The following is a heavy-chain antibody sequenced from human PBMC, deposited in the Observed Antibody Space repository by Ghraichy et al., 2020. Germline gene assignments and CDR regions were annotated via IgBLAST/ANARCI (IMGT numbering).Heavy chain of an antibody. CDR1: GFTFRGYN. Sequence: GGSLRLSCVGSGFTFRGYNMNWVRQSPGKGLEWVSYITSSSRTIFYADSVKGRFTISRDNAPNSLYLQMNSLRDEDTAIYYCARASSVVRFYYYAGMDVWGQGTTVTVSS. CDR2: ITSSSRTI. D-gene: IGHD4-23*01. CDR3: ARASSVVRFYYYAGMDV. J-gene: IGHJ6*02. V-gene: IGHV3-48*02.